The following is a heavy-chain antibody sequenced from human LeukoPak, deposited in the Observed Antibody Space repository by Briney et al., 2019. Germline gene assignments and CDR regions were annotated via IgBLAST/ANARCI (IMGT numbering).Heavy chain of an antibody. CDR1: GGSISSSSYY. CDR3: ARGSSGGNPEFDY. Sequence: PSETLSLTCTVSGGSISSSSYYWGWIRQPPGKGLEWIGSIYYSGSTYYNPSLKSRVTISVDTSKNQFSLKLSSVTAADTAVYYCARGSSGGNPEFDYWGQGTLVTVSS. V-gene: IGHV4-39*07. J-gene: IGHJ4*02. D-gene: IGHD4-23*01. CDR2: IYYSGST.